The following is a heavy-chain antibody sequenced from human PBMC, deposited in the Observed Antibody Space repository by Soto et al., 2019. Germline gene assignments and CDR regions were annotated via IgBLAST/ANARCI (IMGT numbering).Heavy chain of an antibody. CDR1: GYTFTSYG. CDR2: ISAYNGNT. D-gene: IGHD3-3*01. V-gene: IGHV1-18*01. CDR3: ARDSPGGNIRIFGDAFDI. Sequence: ASVKVSCKASGYTFTSYGISWVRQAPGQGLEWMGWISAYNGNTNYAQKLQGRVTMTTDTSTSTAYMELRSLRSDDTAVYYCARDSPGGNIRIFGDAFDIWGQGTMVTVSS. J-gene: IGHJ3*02.